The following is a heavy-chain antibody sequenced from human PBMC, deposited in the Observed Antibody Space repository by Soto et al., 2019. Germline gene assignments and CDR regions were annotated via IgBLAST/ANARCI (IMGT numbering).Heavy chain of an antibody. CDR3: ARRGLTAGDFDS. V-gene: IGHV5-51*01. CDR1: GCTFSSYA. CDR2: LYPGDSDT. J-gene: IGHJ4*02. D-gene: IGHD5-18*01. Sequence: KVSCKASGCTFSSYALSWVCQMPGEGLEWVWILYPGDSDTRYSPSFQGQVTISADKSISSAHLQWSSLKASETAMYYCARRGLTAGDFDSWGQGTPVTVSS.